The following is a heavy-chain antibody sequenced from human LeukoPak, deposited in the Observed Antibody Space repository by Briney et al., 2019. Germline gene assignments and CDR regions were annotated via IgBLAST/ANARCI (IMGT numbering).Heavy chain of an antibody. CDR3: ARDQNWNARSHFDY. V-gene: IGHV3-11*01. CDR1: GFTFSDYY. Sequence: GGSLRLSCAASGFTFSDYYMSWIRQAPGKGLEWVSYISSSGSTIYYADSVKGRFTISRDNAKNSLYLQMNSLRAEDTAVYYCARDQNWNARSHFDYWGQGTLVTVSS. D-gene: IGHD1-1*01. J-gene: IGHJ4*02. CDR2: ISSSGSTI.